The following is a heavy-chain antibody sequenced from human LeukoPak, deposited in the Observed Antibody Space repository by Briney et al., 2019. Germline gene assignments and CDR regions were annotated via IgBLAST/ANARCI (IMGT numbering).Heavy chain of an antibody. CDR2: IYSGGST. D-gene: IGHD6-13*01. Sequence: GGSLRLSCAASGFTVSSNYMSWVRQAPGKGLEWVSVIYSGGSTYYAVSVKGRLTISRENSKNPLYLQMHSLRAEDTAVYYCARHGGYSRSVGSNWFDPWGQGTLVTVSS. V-gene: IGHV3-66*04. J-gene: IGHJ5*02. CDR1: GFTVSSNY. CDR3: ARHGGYSRSVGSNWFDP.